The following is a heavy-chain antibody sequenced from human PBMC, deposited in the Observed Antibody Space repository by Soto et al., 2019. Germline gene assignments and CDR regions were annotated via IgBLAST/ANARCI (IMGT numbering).Heavy chain of an antibody. CDR1: GYTFTGYY. Sequence: GASVKVSCKDSGYTFTGYYMHWVRQAPGQGLERMGWINPNSGGTNYAQKFQGWVTMTRDTSISTAYMELSRLRSDDTAVYYCARMGCSSTCCYLLYGDDAFDIWGQGTMVTVSS. D-gene: IGHD2-2*01. CDR2: INPNSGGT. CDR3: ARMGCSSTCCYLLYGDDAFDI. V-gene: IGHV1-2*04. J-gene: IGHJ3*02.